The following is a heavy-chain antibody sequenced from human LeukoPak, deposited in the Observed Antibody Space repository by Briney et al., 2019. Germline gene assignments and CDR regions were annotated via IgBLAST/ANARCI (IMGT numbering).Heavy chain of an antibody. J-gene: IGHJ6*02. Sequence: GGSLRLSCEASGFTFSGYAVSWVRQAPGKGLEWVSGFGTDGNTHYAESGRGRFDISRDTSKTTVYLQMNSLRAEDTALYYCARDLHYWVAMAVGGQGTTVTVS. V-gene: IGHV3-23*01. D-gene: IGHD2-8*02. CDR1: GFTFSGYA. CDR3: ARDLHYWVAMAV. CDR2: FGTDGNT.